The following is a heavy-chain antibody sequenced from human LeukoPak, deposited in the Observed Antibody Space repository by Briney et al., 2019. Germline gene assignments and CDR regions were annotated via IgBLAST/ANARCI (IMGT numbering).Heavy chain of an antibody. CDR3: ASQVTSSGS. D-gene: IGHD3-10*01. J-gene: IGHJ4*02. CDR1: GYTLTRYG. CDR2: IIPILGIA. V-gene: IGHV1-69*04. Sequence: GASVKGSCKASGYTLTRYGISWVRQAPGQGLEWMGRIIPILGIANYAQKFQGRVTITADKSTSTAYMELSSLRSEDTAVHYCASQVTSSGSWGQGTLVTVSS.